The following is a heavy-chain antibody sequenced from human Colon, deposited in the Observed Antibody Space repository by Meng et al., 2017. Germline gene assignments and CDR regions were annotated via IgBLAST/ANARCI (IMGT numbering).Heavy chain of an antibody. J-gene: IGHJ4*02. Sequence: VRLGEFGAGVKKPGASVKGPCKASGYTFTAYDISWVRHATGQGPEWLGWVTPKSGSTVYAPKFQGRVTMTRNTSISTAYLELTNLRSEDTAMYYCATIRGFLYGYSDDWGQGTLVTVFS. V-gene: IGHV1-8*02. CDR2: VTPKSGST. CDR3: ATIRGFLYGYSDD. CDR1: GYTFTAYD. D-gene: IGHD3-10*01.